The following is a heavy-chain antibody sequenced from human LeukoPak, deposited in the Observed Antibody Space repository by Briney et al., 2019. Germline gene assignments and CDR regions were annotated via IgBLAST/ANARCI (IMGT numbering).Heavy chain of an antibody. J-gene: IGHJ4*02. Sequence: ASVKVSCKASGYSFTSYAMHWVRQAPGQGLEWMGWINNNSGHPTYGRGFTGRFVFSLDTSASTAYLQISSLKAEDTGMYYCARDWSSGPFHFWGRGSLVSVYS. CDR3: ARDWSSGPFHF. CDR1: GYSFTSYA. V-gene: IGHV7-4-1*02. CDR2: INNNSGHP. D-gene: IGHD6-25*01.